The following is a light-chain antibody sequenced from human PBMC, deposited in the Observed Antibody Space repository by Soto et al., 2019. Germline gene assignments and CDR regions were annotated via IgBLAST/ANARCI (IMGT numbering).Light chain of an antibody. V-gene: IGKV3-20*01. CDR3: QQYGSSPWT. Sequence: EIVLTPSPGTLSLSPWERATLSSRASQSVSSSYLAWYQQKPGQAPRLLIYGASSRATGIPDRFSGSGSGTDFTLTISRLEPEDFAVYYCQQYGSSPWTFGQGTKVDIK. CDR2: GAS. CDR1: QSVSSSY. J-gene: IGKJ1*01.